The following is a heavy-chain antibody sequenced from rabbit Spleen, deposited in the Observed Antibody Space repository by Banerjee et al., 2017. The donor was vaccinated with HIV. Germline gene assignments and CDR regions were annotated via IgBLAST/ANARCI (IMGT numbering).Heavy chain of an antibody. CDR3: ARDTGTSFSTYGMDL. V-gene: IGHV1S40*01. CDR2: VYAGSSGST. J-gene: IGHJ6*01. CDR1: GFSFNSGYD. D-gene: IGHD8-1*01. Sequence: QSLEESGGGLVKPGASLTLTCKASGFSFNSGYDMCWVRQAPGKGLEWIACVYAGSSGSTYSATWAKGRFTISKTSSTTVTLQMTSLTAADTATYFCARDTGTSFSTYGMDLWGQGTPVTVS.